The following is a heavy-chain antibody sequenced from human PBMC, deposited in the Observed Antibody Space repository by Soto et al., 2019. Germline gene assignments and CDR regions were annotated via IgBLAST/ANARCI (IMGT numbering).Heavy chain of an antibody. Sequence: SVKVSCKASGGTFSSYTISWVRQAPGQGLEWMGRIIPILGIANYAQKFQGRVTITADKSTSTAYMELSSLRSEDTAVYYCARAPQYSGYDWYYYYYMDVWGKGTTVTVSS. D-gene: IGHD5-12*01. CDR3: ARAPQYSGYDWYYYYYMDV. J-gene: IGHJ6*03. CDR2: IIPILGIA. CDR1: GGTFSSYT. V-gene: IGHV1-69*02.